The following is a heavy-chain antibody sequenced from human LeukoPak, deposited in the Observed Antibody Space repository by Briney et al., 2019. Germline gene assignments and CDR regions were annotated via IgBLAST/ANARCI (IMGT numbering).Heavy chain of an antibody. V-gene: IGHV1-18*01. CDR1: GYTFSSYY. CDR3: GRDLRYTSGWHGLPGY. CDR2: ISPYNGHT. Sequence: ASVKASCKASGYTFSSYYISWVRQAPGQGLEWMGWISPYNGHTNYAQKFQGRVTMTTDTSTSTAYMELGSLRSDDTALYYCGRDLRYTSGWHGLPGYWGQGTLVTVSS. J-gene: IGHJ4*02. D-gene: IGHD6-19*01.